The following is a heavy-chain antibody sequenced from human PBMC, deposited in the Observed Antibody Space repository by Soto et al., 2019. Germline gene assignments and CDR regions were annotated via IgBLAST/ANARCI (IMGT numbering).Heavy chain of an antibody. CDR2: INHSGST. D-gene: IGHD3-10*01. J-gene: IGHJ4*02. V-gene: IGHV4-34*01. Sequence: SETLSLTCAVYGGSFSGYYWSWIRQPPGKGLEWIGEINHSGSTNYNPSLKSRVTVSVDTSKNQFSLKLSSVTAADTAVYYCARRRTSMVRGIAMYYFDYWGQGTLVTVSS. CDR1: GGSFSGYY. CDR3: ARRRTSMVRGIAMYYFDY.